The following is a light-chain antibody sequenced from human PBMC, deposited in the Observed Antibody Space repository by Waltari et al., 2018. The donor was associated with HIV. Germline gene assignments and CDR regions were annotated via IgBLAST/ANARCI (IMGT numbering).Light chain of an antibody. J-gene: IGLJ2*01. CDR1: TSHIGAVSD. V-gene: IGLV1-40*01. CDR3: QSSDTSLIGSTV. Sequence: SVLTQPPSVSGAPGPRVTPSSTASTSHIGAVSDVHGYQQCPATAPKLPVHGNNNRPSGVPDRFSGSKSGTSASLAIIGLQAEDEADYYCQSSDTSLIGSTVFGGGTKLTVL. CDR2: GNN.